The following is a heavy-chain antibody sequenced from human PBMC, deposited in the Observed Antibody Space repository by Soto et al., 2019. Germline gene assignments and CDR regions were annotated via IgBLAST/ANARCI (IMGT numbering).Heavy chain of an antibody. CDR1: GGSISSGGYS. J-gene: IGHJ4*02. CDR3: ARVPDY. D-gene: IGHD2-2*01. Sequence: QLQLQESGSGLVKPSQTLSLTCAVSGGSISSGGYSWSWIRQPPGKGLEWIGYMYHSGSTYYNPFLKGRVTISIGRFKNQFPLKLSSLTAGDTAVYYCARVPDYWGQGILVTVSS. CDR2: MYHSGST. V-gene: IGHV4-30-2*01.